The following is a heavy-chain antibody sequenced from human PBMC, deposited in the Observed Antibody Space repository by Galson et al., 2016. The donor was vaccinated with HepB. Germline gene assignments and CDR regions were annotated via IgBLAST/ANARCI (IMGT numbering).Heavy chain of an antibody. J-gene: IGHJ6*02. Sequence: SLRLSCAASGFIFNNYAMSWVRQAPGKGLDWVSCLNGNGGNTHYADSVKGRFTISRDNSKNTLYLEMNSLRTDDTAVYYCAKAPNYDLLTGYYFSEDYGMDVWGQGTTVTVSS. D-gene: IGHD3-9*01. CDR3: AKAPNYDLLTGYYFSEDYGMDV. CDR2: LNGNGGNT. V-gene: IGHV3-23*01. CDR1: GFIFNNYA.